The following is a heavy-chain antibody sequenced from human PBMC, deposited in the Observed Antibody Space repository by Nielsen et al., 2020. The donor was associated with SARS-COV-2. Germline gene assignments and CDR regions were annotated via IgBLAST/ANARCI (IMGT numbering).Heavy chain of an antibody. V-gene: IGHV4-61*01. J-gene: IGHJ4*02. CDR2: MFYIGTA. D-gene: IGHD3-22*01. CDR1: GVSVSSGSYF. Sequence: GSLRLSCTVSGVSVSSGSYFWSWIRQPPGKRLGWIGYMFYIGTANYNPSFQSRVNISVDTSKNQFSLNLSSVTAADTAIYYCARGGYNIYDFDYWGRGTLVTVSS. CDR3: ARGGYNIYDFDY.